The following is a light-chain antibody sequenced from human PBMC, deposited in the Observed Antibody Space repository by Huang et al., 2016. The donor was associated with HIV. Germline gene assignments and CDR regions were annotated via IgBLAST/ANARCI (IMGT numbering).Light chain of an antibody. V-gene: IGKV6-21*02. CDR2: YGS. CDR3: HQSSKLPVT. CDR1: QSIGNS. J-gene: IGKJ2*01. Sequence: EIVLTQSPDFQSVTPKEKVTITCRASQSIGNSLHWYQQKPNQSPKLLIKYGSQSISGVPSRCSGSGSGKEFTLIISSLEAEDIATYYCHQSSKLPVTFGQGTKLDIK.